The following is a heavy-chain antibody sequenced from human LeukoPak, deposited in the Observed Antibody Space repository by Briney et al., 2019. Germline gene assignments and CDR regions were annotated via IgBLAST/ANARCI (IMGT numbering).Heavy chain of an antibody. Sequence: GRSLRLSCAASGSTFSSYGMHWVRQAPGKGLEWVAVISYDGSNKYYADSVKGRFTISRDNSKNTLYLQMNSLRAEDTAVYYCAKDEERHFDYWGQGTLVTVSS. CDR1: GSTFSSYG. V-gene: IGHV3-30*18. J-gene: IGHJ4*02. CDR3: AKDEERHFDY. CDR2: ISYDGSNK.